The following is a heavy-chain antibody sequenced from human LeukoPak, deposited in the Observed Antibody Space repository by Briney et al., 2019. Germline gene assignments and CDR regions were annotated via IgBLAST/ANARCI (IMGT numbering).Heavy chain of an antibody. J-gene: IGHJ4*02. CDR2: IKQDGSEK. CDR1: GFAFSTYW. Sequence: PGGSLRLSCAASGFAFSTYWMHWVRQAPGKGLEWVANIKQDGSEKYYVDSVKGRFTTSRDNAKNSLYLQMSSLRAEDTALYYCARGSGWVFDYWGQGTLVTVSS. CDR3: ARGSGWVFDY. V-gene: IGHV3-7*01. D-gene: IGHD6-19*01.